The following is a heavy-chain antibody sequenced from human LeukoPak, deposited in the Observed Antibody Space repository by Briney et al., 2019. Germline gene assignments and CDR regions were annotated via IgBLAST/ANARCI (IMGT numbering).Heavy chain of an antibody. D-gene: IGHD3-10*01. J-gene: IGHJ4*02. Sequence: PSETLSLTCTVSGGAISSGDYYWSWIRQPPGKGLEWIGYIYYSGSTYYNPSLKSRVTISVDTSKNQFSLKLSSVTAADTAVYYCASTYYYGSGSYSYYFDYWGQGTLVTVSS. CDR1: GGAISSGDYY. CDR2: IYYSGST. CDR3: ASTYYYGSGSYSYYFDY. V-gene: IGHV4-30-4*01.